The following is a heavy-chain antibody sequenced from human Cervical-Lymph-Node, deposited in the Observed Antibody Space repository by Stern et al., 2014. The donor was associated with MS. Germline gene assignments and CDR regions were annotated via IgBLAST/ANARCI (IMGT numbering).Heavy chain of an antibody. D-gene: IGHD2-15*01. Sequence: VQLVQSGAEVKKPGASVKVSCKASGYTFTSHDLNWVRQATGQVLEWMGWMNPNNGNTGYAQKFQDRVTMTRDTSISTAYMELSSLTSEDTAVYYCARRDCSGGSCYMGVSHWGQGTLVTVSS. CDR2: MNPNNGNT. CDR1: GYTFTSHD. CDR3: ARRDCSGGSCYMGVSH. V-gene: IGHV1-8*01. J-gene: IGHJ4*02.